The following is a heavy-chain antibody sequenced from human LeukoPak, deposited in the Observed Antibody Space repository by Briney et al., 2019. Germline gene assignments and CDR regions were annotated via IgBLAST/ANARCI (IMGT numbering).Heavy chain of an antibody. CDR1: GYSFTTYW. J-gene: IGHJ3*02. CDR3: ARLSAVVADAFDI. V-gene: IGHV5-51*01. D-gene: IGHD2-15*01. Sequence: GESLKISCKGSGYSFTTYWIGWVRQMPGKGLEWMGIIYPGDSDTRYSPSFQGQVTISADKSISTAYLQWSSLKASDTAMYYCARLSAVVADAFDIWGQGTMVTVSS. CDR2: IYPGDSDT.